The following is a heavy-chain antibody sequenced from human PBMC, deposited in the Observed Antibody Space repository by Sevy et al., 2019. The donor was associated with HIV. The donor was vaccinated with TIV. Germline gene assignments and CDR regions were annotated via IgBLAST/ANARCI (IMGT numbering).Heavy chain of an antibody. D-gene: IGHD6-13*01. CDR3: AKGDTSSWFPFFDF. CDR1: GFKFDDYA. CDR2: LSWNGDTI. Sequence: GGSLRLSCAASGFKFDDYAMHWVRQAPGKGLEWVSGLSWNGDTIGYADSVKGRFIISRDNAKNSLYLQMDSPRAEDTALYYCAKGDTSSWFPFFDFWGQGTLVTVSS. J-gene: IGHJ4*02. V-gene: IGHV3-9*01.